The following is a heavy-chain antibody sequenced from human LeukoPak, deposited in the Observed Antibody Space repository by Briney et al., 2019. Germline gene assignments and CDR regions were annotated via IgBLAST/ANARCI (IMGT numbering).Heavy chain of an antibody. D-gene: IGHD2-2*02. CDR3: ARGEPAAIYYYYMDV. Sequence: ASVKVSCKVSGYTLTELSMHWVRQAPGQGLEWMGWINPNSGGTNYAQKFQGRVTMTRDTSISTAYMELSRLRSDDTAVYYCARGEPAAIYYYYMDVWGKGTTVTVSS. V-gene: IGHV1-2*02. CDR1: GYTLTELS. J-gene: IGHJ6*03. CDR2: INPNSGGT.